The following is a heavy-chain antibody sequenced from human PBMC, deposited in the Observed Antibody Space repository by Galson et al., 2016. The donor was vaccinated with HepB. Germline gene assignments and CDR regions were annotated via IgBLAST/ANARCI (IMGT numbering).Heavy chain of an antibody. V-gene: IGHV3-30*18. J-gene: IGHJ4*02. D-gene: IGHD2-2*01. CDR2: ISHDGSNT. Sequence: SLRLSCAASGFTFSSYGIHWVRQAPGKGLEWVAVISHDGSNTYSADSVKGRFTISRDNSANTVYLQMNSLRAADTAVYYCAKSTSCQTILDYFDYWSQGRLVTVSS. CDR1: GFTFSSYG. CDR3: AKSTSCQTILDYFDY.